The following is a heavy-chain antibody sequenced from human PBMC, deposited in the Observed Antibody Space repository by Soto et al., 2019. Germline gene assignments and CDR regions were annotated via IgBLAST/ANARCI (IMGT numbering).Heavy chain of an antibody. V-gene: IGHV4-30-4*01. J-gene: IGHJ6*02. Sequence: SETLSLTCTVSVGSITSGDYYLSWIRQPPGKGLEWIGYIYYSWSTYHNPSLKSRVTIAVETSKNQFSLKLSSVTAADTAVYCYPRALIQRWPHYYYGMEVWGQGTTHPVSS. CDR2: IYYSWST. CDR3: PRALIQRWPHYYYGMEV. D-gene: IGHD5-18*01. CDR1: VGSITSGDYY.